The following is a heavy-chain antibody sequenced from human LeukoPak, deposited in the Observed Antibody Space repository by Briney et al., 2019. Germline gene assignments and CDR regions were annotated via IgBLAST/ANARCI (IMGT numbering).Heavy chain of an antibody. CDR1: GFTFSDNY. CDR3: ARDRHTIFGVVIHYYGMDV. J-gene: IGHJ6*02. V-gene: IGHV3-11*01. Sequence: GGSLRLSCAASGFTFSDNYMSWIRQAPGKGLEWVSYISSSGSTKYYADSVKGRFTISRDNAKNSAYLQMNSLRAEDTAVYYCARDRHTIFGVVIHYYGMDVWGQGTTVTVSS. CDR2: ISSSGSTK. D-gene: IGHD3-3*01.